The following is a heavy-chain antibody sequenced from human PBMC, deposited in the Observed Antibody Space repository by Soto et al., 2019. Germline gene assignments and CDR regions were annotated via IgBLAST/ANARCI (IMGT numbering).Heavy chain of an antibody. Sequence: PSETLSLTCSVSGVSISSYCWSWIRQPPGKGLEWIGRIYYSGSTNYNPSLKSRVTISPDTSKNQFSLKLSSVTAADTAVYYCARDSSGRFDPWGQGTLVTVSS. CDR3: ARDSSGRFDP. V-gene: IGHV4-59*01. CDR1: GVSISSYC. CDR2: IYYSGST. J-gene: IGHJ5*02.